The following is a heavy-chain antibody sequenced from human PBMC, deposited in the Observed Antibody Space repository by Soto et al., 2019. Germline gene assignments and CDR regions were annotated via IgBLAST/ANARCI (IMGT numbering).Heavy chain of an antibody. CDR1: GGSISSSSYY. CDR3: ARHIVATIYENYYYGMDV. V-gene: IGHV4-39*01. D-gene: IGHD5-12*01. J-gene: IGHJ6*02. Sequence: QLQLQESGPGLVKPSETLSLTCTVSGGSISSSSYYWGWIRQPPGKGLEWIGSIYYSGSTYYNPSLKSRVTISVDTSKNQFSLKLSSVTAADTAVYYCARHIVATIYENYYYGMDVWGQGTTVTVSS. CDR2: IYYSGST.